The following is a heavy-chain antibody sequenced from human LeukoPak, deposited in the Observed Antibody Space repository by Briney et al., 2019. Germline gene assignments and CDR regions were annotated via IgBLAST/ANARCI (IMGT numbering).Heavy chain of an antibody. Sequence: SETLSLTCAIYSGSFSGYYWNWIPQPPGKGLEWIGEINHSGFTNYNPSLNSRVTMSVDTSKNQFSLNLTSVTAADTAVYYCAASGWTPGLDYWGQGTPVTVSS. J-gene: IGHJ4*02. D-gene: IGHD6-19*01. V-gene: IGHV4-34*01. CDR3: AASGWTPGLDY. CDR2: INHSGFT. CDR1: SGSFSGYY.